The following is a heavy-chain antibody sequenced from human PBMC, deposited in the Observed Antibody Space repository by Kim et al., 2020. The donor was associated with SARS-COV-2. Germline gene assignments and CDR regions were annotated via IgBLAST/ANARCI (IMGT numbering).Heavy chain of an antibody. CDR1: GGTFSSYA. J-gene: IGHJ3*02. CDR2: IIPIFGTA. CDR3: ARGDYDILTGYRPIAFDI. Sequence: SVKVSCKASGGTFSSYAISWVRQAPGQGLEWMGGIIPIFGTANYAQKFQGRVTITADESTSTAYMELSSLRSEDTAVYYCARGDYDILTGYRPIAFDIWGQGTMVTVSS. D-gene: IGHD3-9*01. V-gene: IGHV1-69*13.